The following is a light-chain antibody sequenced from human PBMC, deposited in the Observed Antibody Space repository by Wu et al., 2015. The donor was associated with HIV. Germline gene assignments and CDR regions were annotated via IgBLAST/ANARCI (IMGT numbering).Light chain of an antibody. CDR3: QQRSNWPLT. CDR1: QSVSRY. J-gene: IGKJ4*01. V-gene: IGKV3-11*01. Sequence: EIVMTQSPATLSVSPGERATLSCRASQSVSRYLAWYQQKLGQAPRLLIYDASNRATDIPARFSGSGSETDFTLVISSLEPEDFAVYYCQQRSNWPLTFGGGTKVEIK. CDR2: DAS.